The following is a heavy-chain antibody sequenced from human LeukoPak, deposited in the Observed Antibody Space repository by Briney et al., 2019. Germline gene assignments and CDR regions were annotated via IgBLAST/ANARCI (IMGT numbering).Heavy chain of an antibody. D-gene: IGHD6-13*01. J-gene: IGHJ6*02. V-gene: IGHV4-59*01. Sequence: SETLSLTCTVSGDSISSYYWSWIRQPPGKGLEWIGDIYHSGSSNYNASLKSRVTISVDTSKNQFSLRLTSVTAADTAVHYCARTNLKPAGTYWYYYGMDVWGQGTTVTVSS. CDR2: IYHSGSS. CDR1: GDSISSYY. CDR3: ARTNLKPAGTYWYYYGMDV.